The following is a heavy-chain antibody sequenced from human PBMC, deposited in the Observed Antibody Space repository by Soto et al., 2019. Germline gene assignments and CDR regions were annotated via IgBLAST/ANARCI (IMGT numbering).Heavy chain of an antibody. CDR1: GFTFSSYS. Sequence: GGSLRLSCAASGFTFSSYSMNWVRQAPGKGLEWVSSISSSSSYIYYADSVRGRFTISRDNAKNSLYLQMNSLTADVTAMEYFARDYSALYPGGCSCYVDTAKGMDVWGQGNTVTVSS. CDR3: ARDYSALYPGGCSCYVDTAKGMDV. J-gene: IGHJ6*02. V-gene: IGHV3-21*01. D-gene: IGHD2-15*01. CDR2: ISSSSSYI.